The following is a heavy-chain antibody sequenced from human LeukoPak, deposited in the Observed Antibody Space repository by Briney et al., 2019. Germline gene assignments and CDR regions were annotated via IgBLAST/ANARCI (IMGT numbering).Heavy chain of an antibody. Sequence: GESLTISCKVSGYTFTSYWISWVRQIPGKGLEWMGIIYPGDSDTRYSPSFQGQVTISVDKSISTAYLQWSSLKASDTAMYYCARLPSVRGIDRYFDYWGQGTLVTVSS. D-gene: IGHD3-10*01. V-gene: IGHV5-51*01. CDR1: GYTFTSYW. CDR3: ARLPSVRGIDRYFDY. J-gene: IGHJ4*02. CDR2: IYPGDSDT.